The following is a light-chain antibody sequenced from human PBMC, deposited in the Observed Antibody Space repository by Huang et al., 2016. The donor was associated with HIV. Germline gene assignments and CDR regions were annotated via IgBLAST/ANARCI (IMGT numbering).Light chain of an antibody. J-gene: IGKJ2*01. V-gene: IGKV3-15*01. CDR2: GAS. CDR3: QEYNNWPSYT. Sequence: EIVMTQSPATLSVSPGETATISCRAIQSVSSNLAWYQQKPGQAPRLLIYGASTRATGSPARFSGSWSGTEFTLTISSLQSEDFAVYYCQEYNNWPSYTFGQGTKLEIK. CDR1: QSVSSN.